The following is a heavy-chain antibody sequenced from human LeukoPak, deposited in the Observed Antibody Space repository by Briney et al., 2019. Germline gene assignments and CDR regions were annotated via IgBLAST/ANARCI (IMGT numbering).Heavy chain of an antibody. CDR1: GVTFSSYS. D-gene: IGHD3-10*01. CDR2: ISSSSSYI. V-gene: IGHV3-21*01. CDR3: ARDSYGSGSYSWFRY. J-gene: IGHJ4*02. Sequence: GGALRLSCAASGVTFSSYSMNWVRQAPGEGLEWGSSISSSSSYIYYADSVKGRFTISRDNAKNSLYLQMNSLRAEDTAVYYCARDSYGSGSYSWFRYWGQGTLVTVSS.